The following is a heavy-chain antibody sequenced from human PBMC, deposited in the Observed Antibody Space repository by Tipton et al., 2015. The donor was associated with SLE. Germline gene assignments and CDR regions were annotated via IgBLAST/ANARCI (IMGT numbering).Heavy chain of an antibody. Sequence: SLRLSCAASGFIFSNYGTHWVRQAPGKGLEWVAVIWYDGSNKYYADSVKGRFTISRDNSKNTLYLQMNSLRVEDTAVYYCARDIGGCSGGSCYLDWGQGALVTVSS. CDR3: ARDIGGCSGGSCYLD. V-gene: IGHV3-33*01. CDR1: GFIFSNYG. J-gene: IGHJ4*02. CDR2: IWYDGSNK. D-gene: IGHD2-15*01.